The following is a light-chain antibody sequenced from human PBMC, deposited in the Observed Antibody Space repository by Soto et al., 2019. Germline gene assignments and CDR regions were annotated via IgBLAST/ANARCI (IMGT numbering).Light chain of an antibody. J-gene: IGKJ5*01. Sequence: IQLTQSPSSLSASVGDRVTITCWASQGISSYLGWYQQKPGKAPKLLISAASTLRSGVPSRFSGSGSGTDFTLTISSLQPEDFATYYCQQLNDYPITFGQGTRLEIK. CDR1: QGISSY. CDR2: AAS. V-gene: IGKV1-9*01. CDR3: QQLNDYPIT.